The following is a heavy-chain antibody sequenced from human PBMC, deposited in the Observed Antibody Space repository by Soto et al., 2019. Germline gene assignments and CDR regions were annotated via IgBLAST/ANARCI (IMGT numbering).Heavy chain of an antibody. D-gene: IGHD3-3*01. CDR1: GFTFSSYA. J-gene: IGHJ4*02. CDR3: AKDVGTDYDFWSGSRSWYFDY. Sequence: GGSLRLSCAASGFTFSSYAMSWVRQAPGKGLEWVSAISGSGGSTYYADSVKGRFTISRDNSKNTLYLQMNSLRAEDTAVYYCAKDVGTDYDFWSGSRSWYFDYWGQGTLVTVSS. CDR2: ISGSGGST. V-gene: IGHV3-23*01.